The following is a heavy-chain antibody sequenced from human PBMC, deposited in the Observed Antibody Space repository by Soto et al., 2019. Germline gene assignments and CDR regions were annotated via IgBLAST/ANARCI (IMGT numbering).Heavy chain of an antibody. CDR1: GFSFSRFY. Sequence: PGGSLRLSCAASGFSFSRFYITWVRQAPGKGLEWVASIRRSDSDTFYGDSVKGRFSISRDNSRNTVYLQMNSLRAEDTAVYYCAKGLFYASTYYFYVMDAWGQGTTVTVSS. V-gene: IGHV3-23*05. CDR2: IRRSDSDT. J-gene: IGHJ6*02. CDR3: AKGLFYASTYYFYVMDA. D-gene: IGHD3-10*01.